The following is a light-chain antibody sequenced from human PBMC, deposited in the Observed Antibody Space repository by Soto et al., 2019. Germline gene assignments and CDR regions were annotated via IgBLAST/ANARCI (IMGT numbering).Light chain of an antibody. Sequence: EIVMTQRPATLSASPGERATLSCRASQSVSSNFAWYQQKPGQAPSLLIYGASTRATGTPARFSGSGSGTEFTLTISSLQSEDFAVYYCHQYNSRPRTFGQGTKVDIK. CDR3: HQYNSRPRT. CDR1: QSVSSN. CDR2: GAS. J-gene: IGKJ1*01. V-gene: IGKV3-15*01.